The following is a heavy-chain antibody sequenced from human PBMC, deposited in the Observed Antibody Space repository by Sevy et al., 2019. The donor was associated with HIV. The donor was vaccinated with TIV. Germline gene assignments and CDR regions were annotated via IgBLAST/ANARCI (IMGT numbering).Heavy chain of an antibody. V-gene: IGHV3-23*01. CDR1: GFTFSRYA. Sequence: GGSLRLSCAASGFTFSRYAMSWVRQAPGKGLEWVSAISGSGGSTYYADSVKGRFTISRDNSKNTLYLQMNSLRAEDTAVYYCAKDMPRWALAPVTDDAFDIWGQGRMVTVSS. CDR3: AKDMPRWALAPVTDDAFDI. J-gene: IGHJ3*02. D-gene: IGHD4-17*01. CDR2: ISGSGGST.